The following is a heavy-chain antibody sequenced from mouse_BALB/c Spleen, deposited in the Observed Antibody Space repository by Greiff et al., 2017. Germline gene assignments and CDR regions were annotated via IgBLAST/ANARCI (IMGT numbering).Heavy chain of an antibody. Sequence: VKLMESGPGLVAPSQSLSITCTVSGFSLTSYGVHWVRQPPGKGLEWLGVIWAGGSTNYNSALMSRLSISKDNSKSQVFLKMNSLQTDDTAMYYCARGSYYYGSSPPWFAYWGQGTLVTVSA. CDR3: ARGSYYYGSSPPWFAY. D-gene: IGHD1-1*01. J-gene: IGHJ3*01. CDR2: IWAGGST. V-gene: IGHV2-9*02. CDR1: GFSLTSYG.